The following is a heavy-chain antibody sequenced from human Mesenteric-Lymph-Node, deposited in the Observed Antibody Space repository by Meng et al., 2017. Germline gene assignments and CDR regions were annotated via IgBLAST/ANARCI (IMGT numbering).Heavy chain of an antibody. Sequence: DGERVEPEGRMCPPGASRRLSCSASGFNVSNNYMSWVRQAPGKGLEWVSVIYSGGSTYYADSVKGRFTISRDNSRNTLYLQMNSLRADDTAVYYCVREQYESRGHWGQGTLVTVSS. CDR2: IYSGGST. V-gene: IGHV3-53*01. CDR3: VREQYESRGH. CDR1: GFNVSNNY. J-gene: IGHJ4*02. D-gene: IGHD3-22*01.